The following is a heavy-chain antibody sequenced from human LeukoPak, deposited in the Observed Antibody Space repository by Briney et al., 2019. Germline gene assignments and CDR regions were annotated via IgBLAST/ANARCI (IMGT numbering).Heavy chain of an antibody. CDR3: ARHASVSGNWPRPLDY. D-gene: IGHD3-3*01. V-gene: IGHV4-39*01. CDR1: GGSISSSNCY. Sequence: PSETLSLTCTVSGGSISSSNCYWGWVRQPPGKGLEWIANIYYSGSTYYSPSLRSRVTISVDTSKNQFSLKLTSVTAADTAVYYCARHASVSGNWPRPLDYWGQGSLVTVSS. CDR2: IYYSGST. J-gene: IGHJ4*02.